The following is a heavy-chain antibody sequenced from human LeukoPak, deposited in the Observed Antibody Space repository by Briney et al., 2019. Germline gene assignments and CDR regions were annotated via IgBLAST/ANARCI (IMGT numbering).Heavy chain of an antibody. J-gene: IGHJ4*02. CDR3: ARDPVFCGGDCYPSPVYFDY. CDR2: ISSSSSTI. D-gene: IGHD2-21*02. CDR1: GFTFSSYS. Sequence: GGSLRLSCAASGFTFSSYSMNWVRQAPGKGLEWVSYISSSSSTIYYADSVKGRFTISRDNSKNTLYLQMNSLRAEDSAVYYCARDPVFCGGDCYPSPVYFDYWGQGTLVTVSS. V-gene: IGHV3-48*01.